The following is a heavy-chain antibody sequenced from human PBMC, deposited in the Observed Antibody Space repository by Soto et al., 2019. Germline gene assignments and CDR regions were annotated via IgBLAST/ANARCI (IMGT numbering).Heavy chain of an antibody. Sequence: VASVKVSCKASGYTFTGYYMHWVRQAPGQGLEWMGWINPNSGGTNYAQKFQGRVTMTRDTSISTAYMELSRLRSDDTAVYYCARQYKLLYSYLFDPWGQGTLVTVS. CDR1: GYTFTGYY. J-gene: IGHJ5*02. V-gene: IGHV1-2*02. CDR2: INPNSGGT. D-gene: IGHD2-2*02. CDR3: ARQYKLLYSYLFDP.